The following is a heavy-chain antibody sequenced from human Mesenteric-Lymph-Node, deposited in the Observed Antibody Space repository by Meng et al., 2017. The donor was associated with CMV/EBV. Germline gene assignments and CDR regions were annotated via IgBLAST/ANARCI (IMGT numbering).Heavy chain of an antibody. CDR1: AFSFSSYG. CDR2: IRYDGSSE. CDR3: AKDVIGAVSGNFYYYYGMDL. J-gene: IGHJ6*02. D-gene: IGHD6-19*01. V-gene: IGHV3-30*02. Sequence: GESLKLSCAASAFSFSSYGMHWVRQGPGRGLEWAAFIRYDGSSERYADSVKGRFIISRDNSKNTLYLQMNSLRIEDTAVYYCAKDVIGAVSGNFYYYYGMDLWGQGTTVTVSS.